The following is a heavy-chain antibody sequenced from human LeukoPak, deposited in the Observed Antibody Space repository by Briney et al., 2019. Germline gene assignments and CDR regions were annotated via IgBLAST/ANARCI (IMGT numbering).Heavy chain of an antibody. V-gene: IGHV3-53*01. CDR3: ARSIAAAGTFDYYYYMDV. CDR2: IYSGGST. D-gene: IGHD6-13*01. CDR1: GFSLSSYS. Sequence: QSGGSLRLSCEGSGFSLSSYSMHWVRQAPGKGLEWVSVIYSGGSTYYADSVKGRFTISRDNSKNTLYLQMNSLRAEDTAVYYCARSIAAAGTFDYYYYMDVWGKGTTVTISS. J-gene: IGHJ6*03.